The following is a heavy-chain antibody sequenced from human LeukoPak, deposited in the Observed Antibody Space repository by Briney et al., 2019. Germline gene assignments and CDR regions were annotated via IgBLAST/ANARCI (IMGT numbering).Heavy chain of an antibody. CDR2: INPNSGGT. V-gene: IGHV1-2*02. CDR1: GYTFTGYY. J-gene: IGHJ5*02. D-gene: IGHD2-15*01. CDR3: ARERYCSGGSCYPHNWFDP. Sequence: EASVKVSCKASGYTFTGYYMHWVRQAPGQGLEWMGWINPNSGGTNYAQKFQGRVTMTRDTSISTAYMELSRLRSDDTAVYYCARERYCSGGSCYPHNWFDPWGQGTLVTVSS.